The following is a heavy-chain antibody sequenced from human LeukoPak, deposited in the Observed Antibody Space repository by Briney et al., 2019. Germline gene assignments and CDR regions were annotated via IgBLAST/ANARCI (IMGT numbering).Heavy chain of an antibody. V-gene: IGHV3-15*01. CDR1: GFTFSNAW. J-gene: IGHJ4*02. CDR3: TTFDFWSGYLDY. Sequence: PGGSLRLSCAASGFTFSNAWMSWVRQAPGKGLEWVGRIKSKTDGGTTDYAAPVKGRFTISRDDSKNTLYLQMNSLKTEDTAVYHCTTFDFWSGYLDYWGQGTLVTVSS. D-gene: IGHD3-3*01. CDR2: IKSKTDGGTT.